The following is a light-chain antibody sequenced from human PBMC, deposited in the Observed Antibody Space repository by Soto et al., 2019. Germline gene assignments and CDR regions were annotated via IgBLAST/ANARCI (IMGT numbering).Light chain of an antibody. CDR2: EVN. CDR1: SSDVGGYDY. V-gene: IGLV2-8*01. CDR3: SSYAGNNNLV. J-gene: IGLJ2*01. Sequence: QSALTQPPSASGSPGQSVTISCTGTSSDVGGYDYVSWYQQHPGKAPKFMIYEVNKRPSGVPDRFSGSKSGNTASLTVSGLQPEDEADYYCSSYAGNNNLVFGGGTKLTVL.